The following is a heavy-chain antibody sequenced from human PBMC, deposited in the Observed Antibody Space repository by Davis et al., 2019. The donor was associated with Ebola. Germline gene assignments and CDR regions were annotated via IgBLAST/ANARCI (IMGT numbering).Heavy chain of an antibody. Sequence: PSETLSLTCAISGDTVFGKSGAWNWIRQSPSRGLEWLGRTYYTSKWYNDYAESVKSRITINTDTSKNQFSLHLSSMTPEDTALYYCSRGWLRTGFDVWGEGTTVTVSS. D-gene: IGHD5-18*01. CDR1: GDTVFGKSGA. CDR3: SRGWLRTGFDV. J-gene: IGHJ6*04. V-gene: IGHV6-1*01. CDR2: TYYTSKWYN.